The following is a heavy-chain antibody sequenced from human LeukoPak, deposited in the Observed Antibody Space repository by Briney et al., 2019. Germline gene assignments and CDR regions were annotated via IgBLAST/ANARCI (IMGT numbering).Heavy chain of an antibody. V-gene: IGHV3-21*04. J-gene: IGHJ6*03. D-gene: IGHD6-13*01. Sequence: GGSLRLSCAASGFIFSSYSMNWVRQAPGKGLEWVSSISSSSSYIYYADSVKGRFTISRDNAKNSLYLQMNSLRAEDTAVYYCAKAPRRIAAAGTRYYYMDVWGKGTTVTVSS. CDR1: GFIFSSYS. CDR2: ISSSSSYI. CDR3: AKAPRRIAAAGTRYYYMDV.